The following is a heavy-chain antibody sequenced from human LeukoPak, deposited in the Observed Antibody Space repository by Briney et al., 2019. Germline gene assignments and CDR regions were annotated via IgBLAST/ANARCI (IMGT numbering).Heavy chain of an antibody. Sequence: GGSLRLSCAASGFTFSSYGMHWVRQAPGKGLEWVAFIRYDGSNKYYADSVKGRFTISRDNSKNTLYLQMNSLRAEDTAVYYCAKDHRYCSGGSCYSDWFDPWGQEPWSPSPQ. CDR1: GFTFSSYG. J-gene: IGHJ5*02. CDR2: IRYDGSNK. CDR3: AKDHRYCSGGSCYSDWFDP. V-gene: IGHV3-30*02. D-gene: IGHD2-15*01.